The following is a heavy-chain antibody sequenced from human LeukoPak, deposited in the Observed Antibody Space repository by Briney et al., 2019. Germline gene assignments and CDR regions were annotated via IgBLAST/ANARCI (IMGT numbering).Heavy chain of an antibody. CDR3: ARDRLHYYDSSGYLPLGY. Sequence: SVKVSCKASGGTFTSYAISWVRQAPGQGLEWMGGIIPIFGTANYAQKFQGRVTITADKSTSTAYMELSSLRSEDTAVYYCARDRLHYYDSSGYLPLGYWGQGTLVTVSS. D-gene: IGHD3-22*01. CDR1: GGTFTSYA. J-gene: IGHJ4*02. V-gene: IGHV1-69*06. CDR2: IIPIFGTA.